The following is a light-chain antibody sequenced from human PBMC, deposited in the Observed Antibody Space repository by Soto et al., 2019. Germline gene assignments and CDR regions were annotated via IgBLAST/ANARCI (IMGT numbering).Light chain of an antibody. CDR2: GAS. CDR1: QSISSY. CDR3: QQYGRSPRT. V-gene: IGKV3-20*01. J-gene: IGKJ1*01. Sequence: MVLTQSPGTLSLSPGERATLSCRASQSISSYLAWYQQKPGQPPRLLIYGASTRATGIPDRFSGSGSGTDFTLSISRLEPEDFAVYYCQQYGRSPRTFGQGTKVVIK.